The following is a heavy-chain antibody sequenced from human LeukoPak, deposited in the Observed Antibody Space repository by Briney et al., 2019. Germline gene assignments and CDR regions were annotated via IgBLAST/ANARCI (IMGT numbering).Heavy chain of an antibody. CDR2: INPSGGST. CDR1: GYTFTSYY. V-gene: IGHV1-46*01. J-gene: IGHJ4*02. Sequence: GTSVTVSCKASGYTFTSYYMHWVRQAPGQGLEWMGIINPSGGSTSYAQKFQGRVTMTRDTSTSTVYMELSSLRSEDTAVYYCAREAVGGMAPGDYWGQGTLVTVSS. D-gene: IGHD5-24*01. CDR3: AREAVGGMAPGDY.